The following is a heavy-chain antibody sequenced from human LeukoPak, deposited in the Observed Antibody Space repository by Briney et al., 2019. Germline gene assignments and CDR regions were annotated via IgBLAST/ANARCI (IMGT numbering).Heavy chain of an antibody. D-gene: IGHD3-22*01. J-gene: IGHJ4*02. Sequence: GGSLRLSCAASGFTFSSYSMNWVRQAPGKGLEWVSSISGTSGYIYYADSVKGRFTISRDNTKNSLFLQMNSLRAEDTAVYYCARDDRPRITMMVPSDYWGQGTVVTVSS. CDR2: ISGTSGYI. V-gene: IGHV3-21*01. CDR3: ARDDRPRITMMVPSDY. CDR1: GFTFSSYS.